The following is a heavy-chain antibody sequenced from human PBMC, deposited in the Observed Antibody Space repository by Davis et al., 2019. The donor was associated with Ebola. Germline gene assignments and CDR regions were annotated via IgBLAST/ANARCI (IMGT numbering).Heavy chain of an antibody. CDR3: AALEGLDP. CDR1: GFTFSSYG. D-gene: IGHD1-1*01. CDR2: ISYDGSNK. V-gene: IGHV3-30*03. Sequence: PGRSLRLSCAASGFTFSSYGMHWVSQAPGKGLEWVAVISYDGSNKYYADSVKGRFTIPRDNAKNTLYLQMNSLRAEDTGVYYCAALEGLDPWGQGTLVTVSS. J-gene: IGHJ5*02.